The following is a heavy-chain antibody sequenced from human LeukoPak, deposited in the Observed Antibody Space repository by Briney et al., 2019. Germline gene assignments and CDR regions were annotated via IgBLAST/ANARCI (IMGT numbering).Heavy chain of an antibody. J-gene: IGHJ4*02. D-gene: IGHD6-19*01. V-gene: IGHV3-7*01. CDR1: GLSLSNHY. CDR3: TRVIVAVPGYFDYFDF. Sequence: GGSMTLSSTASGLSLSNHYMRWVRQAHGRWLGWVGNIIGSGSDKWHLGSVKGRFTVSRDNARNSLYLQMKSLRIGDTAVYYCTRVIVAVPGYFDYFDFWGQGVLVTVSS. CDR2: IIGSGSDK.